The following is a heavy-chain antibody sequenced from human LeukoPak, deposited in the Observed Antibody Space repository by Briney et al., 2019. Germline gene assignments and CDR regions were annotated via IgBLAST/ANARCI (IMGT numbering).Heavy chain of an antibody. CDR1: GGSFSGYY. Sequence: SETLSLTCAVYGGSFSGYYWSWIRQPPGKGLEWIGEINHSGSTNYNPSLKSRVTISVDTSKNQFSLKLSSVTAADTAVYYCARPVRGIVATIGHFQHWGQGTLVTVSS. D-gene: IGHD5-12*01. V-gene: IGHV4-34*01. J-gene: IGHJ1*01. CDR2: INHSGST. CDR3: ARPVRGIVATIGHFQH.